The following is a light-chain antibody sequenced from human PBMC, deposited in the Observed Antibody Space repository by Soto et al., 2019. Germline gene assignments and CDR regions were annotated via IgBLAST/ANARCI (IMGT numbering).Light chain of an antibody. CDR3: LSKTSSISYV. CDR1: SSYVCGYNY. V-gene: IGLV2-14*01. CDR2: EVS. Sequence: QSVLAQPASVSRSPGHSITISFTGTSSYVCGYNYVSWYQQHPGKVPKILIHEVSNRPSGVSNRFSGSKSGNTASLTISGLQAEDEADYYCLSKTSSISYVFGTWTKVTVL. J-gene: IGLJ1*01.